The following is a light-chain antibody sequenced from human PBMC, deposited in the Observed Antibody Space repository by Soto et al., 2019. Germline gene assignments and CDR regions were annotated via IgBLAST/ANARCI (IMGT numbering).Light chain of an antibody. J-gene: IGLJ2*01. CDR3: AAWDASLNGPI. Sequence: QSLLTQPPSASGTPGQRVTISCSGSSSNIGSNSVNWYQQLPGTAPKLLIYNDNQRPSGVPGRFSASKSGTSASLAISGLQSEDESHYYCAAWDASLNGPIFGGGTKLTVL. V-gene: IGLV1-44*01. CDR2: NDN. CDR1: SSNIGSNS.